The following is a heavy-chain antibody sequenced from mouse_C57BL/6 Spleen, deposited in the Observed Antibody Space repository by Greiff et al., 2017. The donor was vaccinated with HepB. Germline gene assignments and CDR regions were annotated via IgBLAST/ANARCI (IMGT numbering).Heavy chain of an antibody. J-gene: IGHJ3*01. D-gene: IGHD1-1*01. CDR3: ARSDSSCGGRFAY. V-gene: IGHV1-4*01. Sequence: QVQLKESGAELARPGASVKMSCKASGYTFTSYTMHWVKQRPGQGLEWIGYINPSSGYTKYNQKFKDKATLTADKSSSTAYMQLSSLTSEDSAVYYCARSDSSCGGRFAYWGQGTLVTVSA. CDR1: GYTFTSYT. CDR2: INPSSGYT.